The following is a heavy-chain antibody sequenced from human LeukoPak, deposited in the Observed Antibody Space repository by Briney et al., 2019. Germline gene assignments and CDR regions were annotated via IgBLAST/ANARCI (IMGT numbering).Heavy chain of an antibody. CDR3: ARGRATYDFWSGYLFDY. J-gene: IGHJ4*02. V-gene: IGHV4-34*01. CDR2: INHSGST. D-gene: IGHD3-3*01. CDR1: GGPFSGYY. Sequence: SETLSLTCALYGGPFSGYYWNWIRQSPGKGLEWIGEINHSGSTNYNPSLKSRVTISVDTSKNQFSLKLSSVTAADTAVYYCARGRATYDFWSGYLFDYWGQGTLVTVSS.